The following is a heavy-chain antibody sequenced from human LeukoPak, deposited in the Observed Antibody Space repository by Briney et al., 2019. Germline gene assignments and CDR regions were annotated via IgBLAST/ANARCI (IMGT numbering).Heavy chain of an antibody. D-gene: IGHD2-8*02. CDR3: ATYRQVLLPFES. CDR2: IRYDGSNK. J-gene: IGHJ4*02. V-gene: IGHV3-30*02. Sequence: PGGSLRLSCAASGFTFSSYGMHWVRQAPGKGLEWVAFIRYDGSNKYYADSVRGRFTISRDNSKSTLSLQMNSLRADDTAIYYCATYRQVLLPFESWGQGTLVTVSS. CDR1: GFTFSSYG.